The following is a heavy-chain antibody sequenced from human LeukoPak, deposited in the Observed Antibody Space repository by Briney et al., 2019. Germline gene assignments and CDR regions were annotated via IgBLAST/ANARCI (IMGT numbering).Heavy chain of an antibody. J-gene: IGHJ4*02. CDR1: GFTFSSYW. Sequence: SGGSLRLSCAASGFTFSSYWMHWVRQAPGKGPVWVSRINNDGSSTNYADSVKGRFTISRDNAKNMLDLQMNSLRAEDTAVYYCARVISRYCGGDCYASDYFDYWGQGNLVTVSS. V-gene: IGHV3-74*01. CDR3: ARVISRYCGGDCYASDYFDY. D-gene: IGHD2-21*02. CDR2: INNDGSST.